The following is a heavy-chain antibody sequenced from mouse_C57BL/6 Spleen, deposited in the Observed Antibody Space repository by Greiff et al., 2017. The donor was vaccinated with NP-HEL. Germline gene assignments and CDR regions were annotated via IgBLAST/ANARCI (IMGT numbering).Heavy chain of an antibody. CDR3: ASRSNWDHYAMDY. Sequence: QVQLQQPGAELVKPGASVKLSCKASGYTFTSYWMQWVKQRPGQGLEWIGEIDPSDSYTNYNQKFKGKATLTVDTSSSTAYMQLSSLTSEDSAVYYCASRSNWDHYAMDYWGQGTSVTVSS. D-gene: IGHD4-1*01. V-gene: IGHV1-50*01. J-gene: IGHJ4*01. CDR1: GYTFTSYW. CDR2: IDPSDSYT.